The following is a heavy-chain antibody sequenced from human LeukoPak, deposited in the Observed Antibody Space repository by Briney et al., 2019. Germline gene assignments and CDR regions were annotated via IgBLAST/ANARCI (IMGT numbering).Heavy chain of an antibody. CDR3: AKVGPHYYDSSGYDDFDY. Sequence: PGGSLRLSCAASGFTFSSYAMSWVRQAPGKGLEWVSAISGSGGSTYYADSVKGRFTISRDNSKNTLYLQMNSLRAEDTAVYYCAKVGPHYYDSSGYDDFDYWGQGTLVTVSS. CDR1: GFTFSSYA. D-gene: IGHD3-22*01. V-gene: IGHV3-23*01. J-gene: IGHJ4*02. CDR2: ISGSGGST.